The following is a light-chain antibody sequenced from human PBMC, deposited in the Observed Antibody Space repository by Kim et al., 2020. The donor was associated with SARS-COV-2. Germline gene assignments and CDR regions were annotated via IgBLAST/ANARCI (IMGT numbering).Light chain of an antibody. CDR2: AAS. CDR3: QQYYSYPLT. CDR1: QGISSY. V-gene: IGKV1-8*01. J-gene: IGKJ4*01. Sequence: AIRITQSPSSLSASTGDRVTITCRASQGISSYLAWYQQKPGKAPKRLIYAASTLQSGVPSRFSGSGSGTDFTLTISCLQSEDFATYYCQQYYSYPLTFGGGTKVDIK.